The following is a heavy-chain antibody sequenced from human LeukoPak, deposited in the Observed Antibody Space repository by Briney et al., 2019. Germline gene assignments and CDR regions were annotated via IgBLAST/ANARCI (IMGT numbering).Heavy chain of an antibody. Sequence: SGGSLRLSCAASGFTFSSYAMHWVRQAPGKGLEWVAVISYDGSNKYYADSVEGRFTISRDNSKNTLYLQMNSLRAEDTAVYYCARDGNWGQGTLVTVSS. CDR1: GFTFSSYA. J-gene: IGHJ4*02. D-gene: IGHD1-26*01. CDR2: ISYDGSNK. CDR3: ARDGN. V-gene: IGHV3-30-3*01.